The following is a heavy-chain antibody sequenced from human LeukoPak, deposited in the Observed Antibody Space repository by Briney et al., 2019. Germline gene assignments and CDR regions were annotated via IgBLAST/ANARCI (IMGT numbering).Heavy chain of an antibody. Sequence: GGSLRLSCAASGFTFSSYSMNWVRQAPGKGLEWVSYISSSSSTIYYADSVKGRFTISRDNAKNSLYLQMNSLRDEDTAVYYCAKDRNKGYSYGSPFDYWGQGTLVTVSS. CDR1: GFTFSSYS. J-gene: IGHJ4*02. V-gene: IGHV3-48*02. CDR3: AKDRNKGYSYGSPFDY. CDR2: ISSSSSTI. D-gene: IGHD5-18*01.